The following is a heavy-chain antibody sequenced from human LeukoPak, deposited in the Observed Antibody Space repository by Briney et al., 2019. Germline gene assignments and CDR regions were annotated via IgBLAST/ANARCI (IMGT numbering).Heavy chain of an antibody. V-gene: IGHV3-21*01. D-gene: IGHD3-10*01. CDR2: ISSSSSYI. CDR3: ARATYGSGSYYPY. CDR1: GFTFSSYS. Sequence: PGGSLRLSCAASGFTFSSYSMNWVHQAPGKGLEWVSSISSSSSYIYYADSVKGRFTISRDNAKNSLYLQMNSLRAEDTAVYYCARATYGSGSYYPYWGQGTLVTVSS. J-gene: IGHJ4*02.